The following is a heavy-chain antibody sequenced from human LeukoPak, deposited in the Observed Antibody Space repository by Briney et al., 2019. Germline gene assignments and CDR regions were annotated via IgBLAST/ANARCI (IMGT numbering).Heavy chain of an antibody. CDR3: STGSGPAFDI. CDR2: INSDVSST. CDR1: GFTFSSYW. Sequence: GGSLRLSCAASGFTFSSYWMHWVRQVPGKGLVWVSRINSDVSSTSYADSVKGRFTISRDNVKNTLYVQMNSLRAEDTTVYYCSTGSGPAFDIWGRGTMVTVSS. J-gene: IGHJ3*02. V-gene: IGHV3-74*01. D-gene: IGHD1-14*01.